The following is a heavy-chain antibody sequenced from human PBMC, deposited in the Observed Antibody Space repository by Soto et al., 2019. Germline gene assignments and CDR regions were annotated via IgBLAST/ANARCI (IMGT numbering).Heavy chain of an antibody. D-gene: IGHD6-19*01. J-gene: IGHJ4*02. Sequence: QITLKESGPTLVKPTQTLTLTCTFSGFSLSTSGVGVGWIRQPPGKALEWLALIYWDDDKRYSPSLKSRLTITKATSKNQVVLTMTNMDPVDTATYYCAHRRGGWYYFDYWGQGTLVTVSS. CDR1: GFSLSTSGVG. CDR3: AHRRGGWYYFDY. V-gene: IGHV2-5*02. CDR2: IYWDDDK.